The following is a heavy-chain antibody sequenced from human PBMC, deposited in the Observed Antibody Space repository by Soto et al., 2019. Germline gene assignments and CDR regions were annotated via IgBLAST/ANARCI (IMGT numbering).Heavy chain of an antibody. J-gene: IGHJ6*02. V-gene: IGHV1-3*01. CDR3: ASEGELRYYYYGMDV. CDR1: GYTFTSYD. D-gene: IGHD1-7*01. Sequence: GASVKVSCKASGYTFTSYDINWVRQATGQRLEWMGWMNAGSGNTKYSQKFQGRVTITRDTSASTAYMELSSLRSEDTAVYYCASEGELRYYYYGMDVWGQGTTVTVSS. CDR2: MNAGSGNT.